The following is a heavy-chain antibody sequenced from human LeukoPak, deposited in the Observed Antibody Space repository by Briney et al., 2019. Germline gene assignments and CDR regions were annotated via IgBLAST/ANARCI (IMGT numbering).Heavy chain of an antibody. D-gene: IGHD1-20*01. J-gene: IGHJ5*02. V-gene: IGHV4-38-2*02. CDR1: GYSISSGYY. CDR2: IYHSGST. Sequence: SETLSLTCTVSGYSISSGYYWAWIRQPPGKGLEWIGTIYHSGSTYYNPSLSSLKSRVTIPVDTSKNQFSLRVTSVTVADTAIYYCARPISGTPNSWLDPWGQGTLVTVSS. CDR3: ARPISGTPNSWLDP.